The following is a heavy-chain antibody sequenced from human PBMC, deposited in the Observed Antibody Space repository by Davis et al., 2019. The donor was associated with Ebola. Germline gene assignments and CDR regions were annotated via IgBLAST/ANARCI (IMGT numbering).Heavy chain of an antibody. CDR3: ARGDSYYDPSGYYAGPEAPDH. V-gene: IGHV4-30-4*07. CDR2: YYYTGST. Sequence: SETLSLTCAVSGGFVRSGGYSWNWIRQPPGKGLEWIGYYYYTGSTYYNPSLKRRVPISVDTSKNQFSLKLSSVTAADTAVYYCARGDSYYDPSGYYAGPEAPDHWGQGTLVSVSS. J-gene: IGHJ4*02. D-gene: IGHD3-22*01. CDR1: GGFVRSGGYS.